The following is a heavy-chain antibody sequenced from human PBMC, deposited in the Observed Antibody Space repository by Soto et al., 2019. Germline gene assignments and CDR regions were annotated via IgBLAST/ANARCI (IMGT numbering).Heavy chain of an antibody. CDR3: VREEQRSWFNHKQFDS. CDR2: IIGTGSTK. Sequence: EAQLVESGGGLVQPGGSLRLSCAASEFTFSRYEMNWVRQAPGKGLEWVAYIIGTGSTKYYANSVKGRFTTSRDNANNSLYLQMNNLRAEDTAVYYCVREEQRSWFNHKQFDSWGQGTLVTVSS. D-gene: IGHD6-25*01. CDR1: EFTFSRYE. J-gene: IGHJ4*02. V-gene: IGHV3-48*03.